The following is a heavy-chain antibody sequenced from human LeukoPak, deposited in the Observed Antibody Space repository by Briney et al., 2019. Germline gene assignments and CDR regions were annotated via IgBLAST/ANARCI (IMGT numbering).Heavy chain of an antibody. Sequence: SETLSLTCTVSGGSISSYYWNWIRQAPGKGLEWIGDINHSGSTNYNPSLKSRVTISVDTSKNQFSLKLTSVTAADTAVYYCARADYDFWTDYYYYFDYWGQGTLVTVSS. CDR3: ARADYDFWTDYYYYFDY. V-gene: IGHV4-34*01. J-gene: IGHJ4*02. CDR2: INHSGST. D-gene: IGHD3-3*01. CDR1: GGSISSYY.